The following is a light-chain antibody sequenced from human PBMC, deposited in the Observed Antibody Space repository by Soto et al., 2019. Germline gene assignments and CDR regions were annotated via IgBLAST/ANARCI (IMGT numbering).Light chain of an antibody. Sequence: EIVLTQSPGTLSLSPGERATVSCRTSQSVNSNYLAWYQQKPGQAPRLLIYGTSSRATGIPDRFSGGGSGTDFPLTISRLEPEDFAVYHCQQFGSSPSMYTFGQGTKLEIK. CDR2: GTS. J-gene: IGKJ2*01. CDR1: QSVNSNY. V-gene: IGKV3-20*01. CDR3: QQFGSSPSMYT.